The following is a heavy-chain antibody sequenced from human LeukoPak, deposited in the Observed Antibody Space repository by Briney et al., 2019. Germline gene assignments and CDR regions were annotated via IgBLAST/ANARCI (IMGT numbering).Heavy chain of an antibody. Sequence: GGSLRLSCAASGFTFDDYAMPWVRQAPGKGLEWVSGISWNSGSIGYADSVKGRFTISRDNAKNSLYLQMNSLRAEDTAVYYCAREGGYSSGPSDYWGQGTLVTVSS. V-gene: IGHV3-9*01. CDR2: ISWNSGSI. J-gene: IGHJ4*02. CDR1: GFTFDDYA. CDR3: AREGGYSSGPSDY. D-gene: IGHD6-19*01.